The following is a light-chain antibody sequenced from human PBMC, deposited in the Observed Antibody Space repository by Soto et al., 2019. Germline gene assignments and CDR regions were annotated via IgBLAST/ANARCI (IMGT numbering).Light chain of an antibody. V-gene: IGKV1-5*01. CDR1: QNVNSW. J-gene: IGKJ1*01. CDR3: QRYNSNSRT. Sequence: DIQMTQSRSSLSASVGDRVNITCRASQNVNSWVAWYQQKLGKAPKFLIYDASNLESGVPSRFSGRGSGTEITLTISSLQPDDFATYYGQRYNSNSRTFGQGTRV. CDR2: DAS.